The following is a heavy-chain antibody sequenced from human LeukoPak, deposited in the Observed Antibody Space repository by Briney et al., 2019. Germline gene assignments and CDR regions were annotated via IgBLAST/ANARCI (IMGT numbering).Heavy chain of an antibody. V-gene: IGHV4-39*01. CDR1: GGSISSSSYY. CDR3: ARLRAHDDSGYGLFDN. D-gene: IGHD3-22*01. J-gene: IGHJ5*02. CDR2: IYYSGRT. Sequence: SETLSLTCTVSGGSISSSSYYWGWIRQPPGKGLEWIGSIYYSGRTYYNPSLKSRVTISVDTSKNQFSLKLSSVTAADTAIYYCARLRAHDDSGYGLFDNWGQGTLGTVSS.